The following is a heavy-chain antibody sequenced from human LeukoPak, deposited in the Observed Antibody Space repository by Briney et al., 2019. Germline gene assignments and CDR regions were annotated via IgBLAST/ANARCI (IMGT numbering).Heavy chain of an antibody. D-gene: IGHD2-21*02. CDR2: IYYSGST. V-gene: IGHV4-39*01. CDR1: GDFISSSSYY. Sequence: IPSETLSLTCTVSGDFISSSSYYWGWIRQPPGKGLEWIGSIYYSGSTYYNPSLKSRVTISVDTSKNQFSLKLSSVTAADAAVFYCARHSPDSQGPGSDWYFDLWGRGTLVTVSS. CDR3: ARHSPDSQGPGSDWYFDL. J-gene: IGHJ2*01.